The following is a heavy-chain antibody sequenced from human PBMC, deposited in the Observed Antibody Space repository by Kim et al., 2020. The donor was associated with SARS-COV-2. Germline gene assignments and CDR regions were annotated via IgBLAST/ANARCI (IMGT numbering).Heavy chain of an antibody. D-gene: IGHD1-26*01. CDR2: INPGDGTT. CDR1: GFTFTSYW. Sequence: ASVKVSCKTSGFTFTSYWMHWVRQAPGQGPEWMGIINPGDGTTIYAQKFQGRVTMTRDTSTSTLYMELSSLRSEDTAKYYCARDKEGGPHEPWGQGTMVTVSS. J-gene: IGHJ3*01. CDR3: ARDKEGGPHEP. V-gene: IGHV1-46*01.